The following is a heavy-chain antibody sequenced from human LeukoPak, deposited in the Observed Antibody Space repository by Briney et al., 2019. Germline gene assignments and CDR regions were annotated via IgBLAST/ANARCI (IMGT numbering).Heavy chain of an antibody. D-gene: IGHD2-2*03. CDR3: ARVGYCSSTSCRQFDC. CDR2: ISYSGST. Sequence: SETLSLTCTVSSGSIRSNYWSWIRQPTGKGLEWIGYISYSGSTNYNPSLYNPSLKTRVTISVDTPKNQFSLKLSSVTAADTAVYYCARVGYCSSTSCRQFDCWGQGTLVTVSS. V-gene: IGHV4-59*12. J-gene: IGHJ4*02. CDR1: SGSIRSNY.